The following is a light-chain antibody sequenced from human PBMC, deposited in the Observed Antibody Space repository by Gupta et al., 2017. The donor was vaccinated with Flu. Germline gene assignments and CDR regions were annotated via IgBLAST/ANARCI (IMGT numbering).Light chain of an antibody. J-gene: IGKJ2*01. V-gene: IGKV3-20*01. CDR2: GVS. CDR3: QQYGSSSYT. Sequence: EMVLTQSPGTLSLSPGERATLSCRASQSVDSRFLAWYQQKHGQAPRLLIYGVSSRATGIPDRFRGSGSGTDFTLTISRLEPEDSAVYYCQQYGSSSYTFGQGTKLEIK. CDR1: QSVDSRF.